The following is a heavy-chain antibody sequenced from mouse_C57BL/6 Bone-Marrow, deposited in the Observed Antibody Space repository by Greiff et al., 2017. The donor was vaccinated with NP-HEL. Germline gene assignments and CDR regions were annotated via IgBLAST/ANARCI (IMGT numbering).Heavy chain of an antibody. J-gene: IGHJ2*01. CDR1: GYSITSGYY. CDR3: ARDYYGSSVCDY. V-gene: IGHV3-6*01. CDR2: ISYDGSN. D-gene: IGHD1-1*01. Sequence: EVKLLESGPGLVKPSQSLSLTCSVTGYSITSGYYWNWIRQFPGNKLEWMGYISYDGSNNYNPSLKNRISITRATSKTQFFLKLKAVTSEDAATDYCARDYYGSSVCDYWGQGTTLTVSS.